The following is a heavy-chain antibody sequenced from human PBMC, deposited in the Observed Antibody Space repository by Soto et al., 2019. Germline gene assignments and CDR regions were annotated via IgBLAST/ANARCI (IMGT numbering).Heavy chain of an antibody. CDR1: GFTFSSYA. J-gene: IGHJ4*02. Sequence: EVHLLESGGGLVQPGGSLRLSCAASGFTFSSYAMSWVRQAPGTGLEWVFSISGSGDTSYYADSVKGRFTISRDNSKNTLFLQMNSLRAEDSAVYYCAKDLVGDRLWFGEFAHFDYWGQGTLVTVSS. D-gene: IGHD3-10*01. CDR3: AKDLVGDRLWFGEFAHFDY. CDR2: ISGSGDTS. V-gene: IGHV3-23*01.